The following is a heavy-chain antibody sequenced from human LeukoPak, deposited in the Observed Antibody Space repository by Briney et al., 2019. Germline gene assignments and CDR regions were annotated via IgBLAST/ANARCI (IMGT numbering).Heavy chain of an antibody. D-gene: IGHD7-27*01. Sequence: PGGSLRLSCVASGFTFSSYAMSWVRQAPGKGLEWVSAISGSGGSTYYADSVKGRFTISRDNSKNTLYLQMNSLRAEDTAVYYCAKAANWGSFPYYFDYWGQGTLVTVSS. CDR1: GFTFSSYA. J-gene: IGHJ4*02. CDR2: ISGSGGST. V-gene: IGHV3-23*01. CDR3: AKAANWGSFPYYFDY.